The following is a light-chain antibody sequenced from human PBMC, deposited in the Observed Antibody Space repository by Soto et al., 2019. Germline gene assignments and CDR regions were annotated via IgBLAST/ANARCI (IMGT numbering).Light chain of an antibody. J-gene: IGLJ3*02. CDR1: SSDVGGYNY. CDR2: DVS. CDR3: CSYAGSYPWV. V-gene: IGLV2-11*01. Sequence: QSALTQPRSVSGSPGQSVTISCTGTSSDVGGYNYVSWYQQHPGKAPKLMLYDVSKRPSGVPDRFSGSKSGNTASLTISGREAEDEADYYCCSYAGSYPWVFGGGTQLTVL.